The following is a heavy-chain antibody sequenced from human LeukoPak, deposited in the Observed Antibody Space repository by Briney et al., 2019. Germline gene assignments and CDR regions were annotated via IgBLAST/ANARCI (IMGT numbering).Heavy chain of an antibody. CDR3: ARETSR. Sequence: GASVKVSCKASGYTLTRYFIHWVRQAPGQGLEWMGIINPNGGSTSYPQKFQGRVTITRDTSASTAYMELSSLRSEDTAVYYCARETSRWGQGTLVTVSS. J-gene: IGHJ4*02. CDR2: INPNGGST. CDR1: GYTLTRYF. V-gene: IGHV1-46*01.